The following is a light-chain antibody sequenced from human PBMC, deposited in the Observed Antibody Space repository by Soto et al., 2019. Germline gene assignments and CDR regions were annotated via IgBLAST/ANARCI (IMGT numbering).Light chain of an antibody. V-gene: IGLV2-14*01. CDR3: SSFSSTNSLL. CDR2: EVT. CDR1: SSDIGGYNY. Sequence: QSALTQPASVSGSPGQSITISCTGTSSDIGGYNYVSWYQQHPGKAPKLIIYEVTNRPSGVSYRFSGSKFDNTASLTIFGLQAEDEADYYCSSFSSTNSLLFGGGTKLTVL. J-gene: IGLJ3*02.